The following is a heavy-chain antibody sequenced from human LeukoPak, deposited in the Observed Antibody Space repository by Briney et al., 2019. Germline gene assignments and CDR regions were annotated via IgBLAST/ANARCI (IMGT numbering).Heavy chain of an antibody. D-gene: IGHD1-26*01. J-gene: IGHJ3*02. CDR2: IVVGSGNT. V-gene: IGHV1-58*01. CDR1: GFTFTSSA. CDR3: AADRGDIVGATAVAFDI. Sequence: SVKVSCKASGFTFTSSAVQWVRQARGQRLEWIGWIVVGSGNTNYAQKFQERVTITRDMSTSTAYMELSSLRSEDTAVYYCAADRGDIVGATAVAFDIWGQGTMVTVSS.